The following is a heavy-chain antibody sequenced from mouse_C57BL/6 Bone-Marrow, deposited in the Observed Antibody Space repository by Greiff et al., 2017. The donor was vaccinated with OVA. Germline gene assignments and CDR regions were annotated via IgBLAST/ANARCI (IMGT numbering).Heavy chain of an antibody. CDR1: GFTFSDYG. CDR2: ISSGCSTI. Sequence: EVKLVESGGGLVKPGGSLKLSCAASGFTFSDYGMHWVRQAPEKGLEWVAYISSGCSTIHYADTVKGRFTISRDNAKNTLFLQMTSLRSEDTAMYYCARDDYYFDYWGQGTTLTVSS. CDR3: ARDDYYFDY. V-gene: IGHV5-17*01. D-gene: IGHD2-4*01. J-gene: IGHJ2*01.